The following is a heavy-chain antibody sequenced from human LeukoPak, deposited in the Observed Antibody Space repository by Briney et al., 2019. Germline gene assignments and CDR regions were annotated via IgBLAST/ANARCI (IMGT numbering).Heavy chain of an antibody. CDR1: GFTFSDYA. CDR3: TRDRGSRYYFDY. V-gene: IGHV3-49*04. CDR2: IRSKAYGGTT. D-gene: IGHD1-26*01. Sequence: GGSLRLSCAGSGFTFSDYAMNWVRQAPGKGLEWVGFIRSKAYGGTTEYAASVKGRFTISRDDSKSTAYLQMNSLKTEDTAVYYCTRDRGSRYYFDYWGQGTLVTVSS. J-gene: IGHJ4*02.